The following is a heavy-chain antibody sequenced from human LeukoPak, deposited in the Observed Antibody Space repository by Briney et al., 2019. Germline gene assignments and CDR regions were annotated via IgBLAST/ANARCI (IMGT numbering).Heavy chain of an antibody. CDR1: GFTFSSYG. J-gene: IGHJ4*02. CDR3: ARFAGANWGYEFDY. Sequence: PGGSLRLSCAASGFTFSSYGMHWVRQAPGKGLEWVAFIRYDGSNKYYADSVKGRFTISRDNSKNTLYLQMNSLRAEDTAVYYCARFAGANWGYEFDYWGQGTLVTVSS. CDR2: IRYDGSNK. V-gene: IGHV3-30*02. D-gene: IGHD7-27*01.